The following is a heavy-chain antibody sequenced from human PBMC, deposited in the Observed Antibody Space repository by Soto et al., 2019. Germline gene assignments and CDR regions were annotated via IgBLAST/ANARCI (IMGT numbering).Heavy chain of an antibody. CDR1: GGSISSYY. V-gene: IGHV4-59*01. CDR3: ARDREDSSSWYGMEV. D-gene: IGHD6-13*01. J-gene: IGHJ6*02. CDR2: IYYSGST. Sequence: SETLSLTCTVSGGSISSYYWSWIRQPPGKGLEWIGYIYYSGSTNYNPSLKSRVTISVDTSKNQFSLKLSSVTAADTAVYYCARDREDSSSWYGMEVWGQGTTVTVSS.